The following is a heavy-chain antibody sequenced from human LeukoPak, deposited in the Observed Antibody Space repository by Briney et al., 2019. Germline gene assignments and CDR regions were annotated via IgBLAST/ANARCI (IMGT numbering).Heavy chain of an antibody. J-gene: IGHJ6*03. D-gene: IGHD5-12*01. CDR1: GGTFSSYA. CDR2: IIPIFGTA. CDR3: ARDHRTVATMFHNYYYMDV. Sequence: ASVKVSCKASGGTFSSYAISWVRQAPGQGLEWMGGIIPIFGTANYAQKFQDRVTITTDESTSTAYMELSSLRSEDTAVYYCARDHRTVATMFHNYYYMDVWGKGTTVTVSS. V-gene: IGHV1-69*05.